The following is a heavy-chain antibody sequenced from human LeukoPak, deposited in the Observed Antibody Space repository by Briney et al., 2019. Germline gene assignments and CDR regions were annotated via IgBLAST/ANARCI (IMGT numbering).Heavy chain of an antibody. Sequence: ASVKVSCKASGYTFTSYDINWVRQATGQGLEWMGWMNPNSGNTGYAQKFQGRVTMTTDTSTSTAYMELRSLRSDDTAVYYCARAPRYSGYDSSLGYWGQGTLVTVSS. CDR2: MNPNSGNT. D-gene: IGHD5-12*01. CDR3: ARAPRYSGYDSSLGY. V-gene: IGHV1-8*01. J-gene: IGHJ4*02. CDR1: GYTFTSYD.